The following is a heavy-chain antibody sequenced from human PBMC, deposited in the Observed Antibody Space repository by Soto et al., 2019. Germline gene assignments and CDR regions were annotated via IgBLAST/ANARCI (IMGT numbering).Heavy chain of an antibody. V-gene: IGHV1-3*01. D-gene: IGHD2-2*01. CDR2: INAGNGNT. CDR1: GYTFTSYA. Sequence: GASVKVSCKASGYTFTSYAMHWVRQAPGQRLEWMGWINAGNGNTKYSQKFQGRVTITRDTSASTAYMELSSLRSEDTAVYYCARNGDTKYHLFDYWGQGTLVTVSS. CDR3: ARNGDTKYHLFDY. J-gene: IGHJ4*02.